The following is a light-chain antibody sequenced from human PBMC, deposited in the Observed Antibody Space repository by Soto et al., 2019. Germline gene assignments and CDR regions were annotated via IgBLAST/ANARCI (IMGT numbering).Light chain of an antibody. CDR2: GAF. J-gene: IGKJ5*01. CDR1: PSVTNY. V-gene: IGKV3-11*01. CDR3: QQRNIWPPVT. Sequence: ELVLTQSPATLSLSPGERANLSCRASPSVTNYLAWYQQKPGQAPRLLIYGAFNRATGIPARFSGSGSGTDFTLTISSLEPEDFAVYYCQQRNIWPPVTFGQGTRLEIK.